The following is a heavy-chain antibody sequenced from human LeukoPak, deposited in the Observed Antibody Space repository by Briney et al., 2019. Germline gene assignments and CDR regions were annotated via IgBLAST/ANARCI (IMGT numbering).Heavy chain of an antibody. Sequence: GASVKVSCKASGYTFTGYGISWVRQAPGQGLEWMGWINTYNGNTDYAQKLQGRVTMTTDTSTSTAYMELRSLRSDDTAVYYCARDHQLVYFDYWGQGTLVTVSS. J-gene: IGHJ4*02. D-gene: IGHD6-13*01. V-gene: IGHV1-18*01. CDR2: INTYNGNT. CDR3: ARDHQLVYFDY. CDR1: GYTFTGYG.